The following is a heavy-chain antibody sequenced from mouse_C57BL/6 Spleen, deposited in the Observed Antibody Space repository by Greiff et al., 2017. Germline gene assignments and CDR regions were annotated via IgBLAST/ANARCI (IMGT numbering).Heavy chain of an antibody. J-gene: IGHJ4*01. CDR2: INPNYGTT. V-gene: IGHV1-39*01. D-gene: IGHD2-3*01. CDR1: GYSFTDYN. Sequence: EVKLMESGPELVKPGASVKISCKASGYSFTDYNMNWVKQSNGKSLEWIGVINPNYGTTSYNQKFKGKATLTVDQSSSTAYMQLNSLTSEDSAVYYCARNLIYDGYHEAMDYWGQGTSVTVSS. CDR3: ARNLIYDGYHEAMDY.